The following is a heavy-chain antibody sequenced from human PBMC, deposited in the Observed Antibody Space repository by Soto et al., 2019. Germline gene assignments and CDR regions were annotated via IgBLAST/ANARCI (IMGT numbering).Heavy chain of an antibody. CDR1: GVSISGTSYY. CDR3: ARHGSF. D-gene: IGHD3-16*02. J-gene: IGHJ1*01. V-gene: IGHV4-39*01. Sequence: PSETLSLTCTVSGVSISGTSYYWGWIRQTPATGLEWIGTIYYSGETFYNPSLKSRVTISIDTSKNHFSLNLTSVTAADTAIYYCARHGSFWGQGALVTVSS. CDR2: IYYSGET.